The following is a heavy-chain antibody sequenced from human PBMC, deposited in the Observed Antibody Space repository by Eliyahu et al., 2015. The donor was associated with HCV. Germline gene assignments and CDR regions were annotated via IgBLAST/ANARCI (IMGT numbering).Heavy chain of an antibody. Sequence: QVQLVQSGAEVKKPGASVKVSCXASGYIXTXYYMHWGRQAPGHGXEWMGWINPSSGGTSYXQKFQGRVTLTRDTSINTAYMELSRLRSDDAAVXYCAKDWDRGPAGNWFDPWGQGTLVTVSS. CDR2: INPSSGGT. D-gene: IGHD3-10*01. V-gene: IGHV1-2*02. CDR3: AKDWDRGPAGNWFDP. CDR1: GYIXTXYY. J-gene: IGHJ5*02.